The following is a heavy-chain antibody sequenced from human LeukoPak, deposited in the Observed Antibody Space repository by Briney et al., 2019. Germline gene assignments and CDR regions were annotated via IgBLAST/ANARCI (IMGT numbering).Heavy chain of an antibody. J-gene: IGHJ4*02. D-gene: IGHD3-10*01. Sequence: GGSLRLSCAASGFTFSSYEMNWVRQAPGKGLEWVSYISSSGSTIYYADSVKGRFTISRDNAKNSLYLQMNSLRAEDTAVYYCARARSMVRGVIITSPDYWGQGTLVTVSS. V-gene: IGHV3-48*03. CDR1: GFTFSSYE. CDR3: ARARSMVRGVIITSPDY. CDR2: ISSSGSTI.